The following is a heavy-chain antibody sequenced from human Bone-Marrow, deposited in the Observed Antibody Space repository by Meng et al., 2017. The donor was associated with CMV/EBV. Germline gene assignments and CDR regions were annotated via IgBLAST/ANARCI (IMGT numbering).Heavy chain of an antibody. D-gene: IGHD6-19*01. Sequence: GESLKISCAASGFTFSSYAMSWVRQAPGKGLEWVSAISGSGGSTYCADSVKGRFIISRDNSKNTLHLQMNSLRAEDTAIYFCARDWSTRPSTSWYHDAFDLWGQGPMVTVSS. CDR1: GFTFSSYA. CDR2: ISGSGGST. CDR3: ARDWSTRPSTSWYHDAFDL. J-gene: IGHJ3*01. V-gene: IGHV3-23*01.